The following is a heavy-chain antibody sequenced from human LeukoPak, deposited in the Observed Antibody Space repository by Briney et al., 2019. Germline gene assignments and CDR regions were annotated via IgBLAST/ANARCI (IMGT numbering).Heavy chain of an antibody. CDR1: GFTFSSYG. Sequence: AGGSLRLSCAASGFTFSSYGIHWVRQAPGKGLAWVAFIRFDGSGKYFGDSVKGRITISRDNSKNTVSLQMNSLRADDTGVYYCARNSYGGYFDYWGQGTLVTVSS. CDR3: ARNSYGGYFDY. V-gene: IGHV3-30*02. CDR2: IRFDGSGK. D-gene: IGHD5-18*01. J-gene: IGHJ4*02.